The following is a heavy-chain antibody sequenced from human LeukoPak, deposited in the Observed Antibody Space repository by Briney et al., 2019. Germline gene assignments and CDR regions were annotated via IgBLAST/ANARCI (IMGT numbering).Heavy chain of an antibody. D-gene: IGHD3-16*01. Sequence: GGSLRLSCAASGFTFSNSAMSWVRQAPGKGLEWVSTLSGSGITPYYADSVKGRFTISRDNSKNTLYLPVNSLRAEDTAVYYCARPRRLLGGDFDYWGQGTLVTVSS. CDR1: GFTFSNSA. CDR2: LSGSGITP. CDR3: ARPRRLLGGDFDY. J-gene: IGHJ4*02. V-gene: IGHV3-23*01.